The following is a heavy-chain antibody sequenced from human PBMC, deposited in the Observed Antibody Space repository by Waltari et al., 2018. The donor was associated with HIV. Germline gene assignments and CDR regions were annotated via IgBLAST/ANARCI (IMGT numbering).Heavy chain of an antibody. CDR3: ARHSSSHPYYYAMDV. CDR1: GFRFAHYA. J-gene: IGHJ6*02. D-gene: IGHD6-13*01. CDR2: ISGTGDHT. V-gene: IGHV3-23*01. Sequence: EVQLLESGGGLVPPGQSLRISCTFSGFRFAHYAITWVRRAQGKGLEWVSAISGTGDHTFYADSVKGRFTISRDNSKRTLYLQMNSLRAEDTALYYCARHSSSHPYYYAMDVWGQGTTVTVSS.